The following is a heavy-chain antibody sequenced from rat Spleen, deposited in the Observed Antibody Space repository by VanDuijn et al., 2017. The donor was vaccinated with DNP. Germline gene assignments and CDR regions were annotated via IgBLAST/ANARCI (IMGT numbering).Heavy chain of an antibody. CDR3: SREGQPYYAMDA. Sequence: VQLKESGPGLAQPSQTLSLTCTVSGYSLTSYGVSWARQPPGKGLEWIATISSGGDTDYNSALKSRLSISRDTSKNQVFLKMNSLQIEDTAIYFCSREGQPYYAMDAWGQGTLVTVSS. CDR1: GYSLTSYG. J-gene: IGHJ3*01. V-gene: IGHV2S12*01. CDR2: ISSGGDT. D-gene: IGHD1-12*01.